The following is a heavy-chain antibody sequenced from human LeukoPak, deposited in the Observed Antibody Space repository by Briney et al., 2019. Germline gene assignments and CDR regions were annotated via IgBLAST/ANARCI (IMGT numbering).Heavy chain of an antibody. J-gene: IGHJ4*02. Sequence: GGSLRLSCAASGFTFSSYWMSWVRQAPGKGLEWVANIKQDGSEKYYVDSVRGRFTISRDNAKNSLDLQMNRLRADDTAVYYCARDRVGGHYYDSRGYYDCWGQGTLVTVSS. CDR2: IKQDGSEK. CDR1: GFTFSSYW. CDR3: ARDRVGGHYYDSRGYYDC. V-gene: IGHV3-7*01. D-gene: IGHD3-22*01.